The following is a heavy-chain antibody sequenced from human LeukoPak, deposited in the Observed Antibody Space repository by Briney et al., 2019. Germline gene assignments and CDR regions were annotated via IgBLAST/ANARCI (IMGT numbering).Heavy chain of an antibody. CDR2: MRYDGSNK. V-gene: IGHV3-30*02. Sequence: PGGSLRLSCAASGFTFSSYGMHWVRQAPGKGLEWVAFMRYDGSNKYYADSVKGRFTISRDNSKNTRYLQMNSLRAEDTAVYYCAKGYGVVPAASGHWGQGTLVTVPS. CDR3: AKGYGVVPAASGH. CDR1: GFTFSSYG. J-gene: IGHJ4*02. D-gene: IGHD2-2*01.